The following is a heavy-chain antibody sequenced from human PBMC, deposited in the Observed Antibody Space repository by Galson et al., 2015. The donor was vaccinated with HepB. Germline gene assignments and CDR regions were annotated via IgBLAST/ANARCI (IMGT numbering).Heavy chain of an antibody. J-gene: IGHJ6*02. CDR2: ISWNSGSI. V-gene: IGHV3-9*01. Sequence: SLRLSCAASGFTFDDYAMHWVRQAPGKGLEWVSGISWNSGSIGYADSVKGRFTISRDNAKNSLYLQMNSLRAEDTALYYCAKDECKGDCYYYYGMDVWGQGTTVTVSS. D-gene: IGHD2-21*02. CDR1: GFTFDDYA. CDR3: AKDECKGDCYYYYGMDV.